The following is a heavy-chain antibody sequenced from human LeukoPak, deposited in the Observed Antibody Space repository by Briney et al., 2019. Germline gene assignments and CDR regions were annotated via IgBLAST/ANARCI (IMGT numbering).Heavy chain of an antibody. J-gene: IGHJ5*02. CDR3: AREATGITGTSCWFDP. CDR1: GFTFSSYE. D-gene: IGHD1-7*01. Sequence: PGGSLRLSCAASGFTFSSYEMNWVRQAPGKGLEWVSYISSSGSTIYYADSVKDRFTISRDNAKNSLYLQMNSLRAEDTAVYYCAREATGITGTSCWFDPWGQGTLVTVSS. V-gene: IGHV3-48*03. CDR2: ISSSGSTI.